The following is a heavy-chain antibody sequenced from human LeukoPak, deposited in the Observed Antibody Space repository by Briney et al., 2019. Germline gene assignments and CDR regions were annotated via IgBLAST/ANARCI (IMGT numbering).Heavy chain of an antibody. Sequence: GGSLRLSCAASGFTLSSYSMNWVRQAPGKGLEWVSSISTSSSYIYYADSVKGRFTISRDNARNSLYLQMNTLRAEDTAVYSCARGADGVSSNSRGWFDPWGQGTLVTVSS. CDR1: GFTLSSYS. D-gene: IGHD2-15*01. CDR2: ISTSSSYI. V-gene: IGHV3-21*06. CDR3: ARGADGVSSNSRGWFDP. J-gene: IGHJ5*02.